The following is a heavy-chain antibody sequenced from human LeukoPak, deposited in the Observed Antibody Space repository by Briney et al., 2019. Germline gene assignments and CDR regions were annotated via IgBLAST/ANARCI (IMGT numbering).Heavy chain of an antibody. D-gene: IGHD6-13*01. CDR2: IKKDGSEK. CDR1: GFIFSGSC. J-gene: IGHJ4*02. CDR3: AKGGSSSPRSTFDY. Sequence: GGSLRLSCTASGFIFSGSCMAWIRQAPGKGLEWVAIIKKDGSEKYYVDSMKGRFTISRDNAKNSLFLQMNSLRAEDTAVYYCAKGGSSSPRSTFDYWGQGTLLTVSS. V-gene: IGHV3-7*01.